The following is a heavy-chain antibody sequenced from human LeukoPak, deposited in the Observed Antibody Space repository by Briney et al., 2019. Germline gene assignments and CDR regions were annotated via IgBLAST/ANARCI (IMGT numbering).Heavy chain of an antibody. CDR1: GYTFTGYY. J-gene: IGHJ4*02. D-gene: IGHD3-22*01. CDR2: INPNSGGT. CDR3: ARVHHEAYYYDSSGYYPDY. V-gene: IGHV1-2*02. Sequence: ASVKVSCKASGYTFTGYYMHWVRQAPGQGLEWMGWINPNSGGTNCAQKFQGRVTMTRDTSISTAYMELSRLRSDDTAVYYCARVHHEAYYYDSSGYYPDYWGQGTLVTVSS.